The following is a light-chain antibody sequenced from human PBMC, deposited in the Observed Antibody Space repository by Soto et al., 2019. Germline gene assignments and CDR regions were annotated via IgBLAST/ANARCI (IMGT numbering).Light chain of an antibody. J-gene: IGKJ2*01. V-gene: IGKV1-5*03. CDR3: QQYNSYLYT. CDR1: QSISSW. CDR2: KAS. Sequence: DIQMTQSPSTLSASVGDRVTITCRASQSISSWLAWYQQKPGKAPNLLIYKASSLESGVPSRFSGSGSGTEFTLTISSLQPDDFAPYYCQQYNSYLYTFGQGTRLEIK.